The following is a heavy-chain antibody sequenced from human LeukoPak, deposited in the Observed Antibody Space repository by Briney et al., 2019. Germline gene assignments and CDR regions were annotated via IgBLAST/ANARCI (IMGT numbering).Heavy chain of an antibody. CDR2: ISGSGGST. V-gene: IGHV3-23*01. J-gene: IGHJ4*02. D-gene: IGHD6-13*01. CDR1: GFTFSSYA. Sequence: GGSLRLSCAASGFTFSSYAMSWVRQAPGKGLEWVSAISGSGGSTYYADSVKGRFTISRDNAKSSLYLQMNSLRADDTAVYYCAGVAEAAAFDYWGQGTLVTVSS. CDR3: AGVAEAAAFDY.